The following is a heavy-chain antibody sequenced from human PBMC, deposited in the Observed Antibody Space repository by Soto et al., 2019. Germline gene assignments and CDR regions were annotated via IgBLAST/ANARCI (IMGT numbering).Heavy chain of an antibody. CDR3: APGGGSGWYKNWFDP. CDR1: GFTFSSYA. D-gene: IGHD6-19*01. J-gene: IGHJ5*02. Sequence: PGGSLRLSCAASGFTFSSYAMSWVRQAPGKGLEWVSAISGSGGSTYYADSVKGRFTISRDNSKNTLYLQMNSLRAEDTAVYYCAPGGGSGWYKNWFDPWGQGTLVTVSS. V-gene: IGHV3-23*01. CDR2: ISGSGGST.